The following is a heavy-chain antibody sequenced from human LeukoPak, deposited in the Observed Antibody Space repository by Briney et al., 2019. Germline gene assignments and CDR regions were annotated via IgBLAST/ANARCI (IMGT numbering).Heavy chain of an antibody. V-gene: IGHV3-23*01. CDR2: ISGNGGST. CDR1: GFTFSSYA. J-gene: IGHJ4*02. CDR3: AKDRGGSGWYAMFDY. Sequence: PGGSLRLSCAASGFTFSSYAMSWVRQAPGKGLEWVSAISGNGGSTYYADSVKGRFTISRDNSKNTLYLQMNSLRAEDTAVYYCAKDRGGSGWYAMFDYWGQGTLVTVSS. D-gene: IGHD6-19*01.